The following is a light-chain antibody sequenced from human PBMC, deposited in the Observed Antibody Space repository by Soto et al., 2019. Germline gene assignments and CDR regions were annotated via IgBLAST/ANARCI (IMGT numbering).Light chain of an antibody. CDR1: SSDVGGYNS. J-gene: IGLJ3*02. Sequence: QSALTQPASVSGSPGQSITISCTGTSSDVGGYNSVSWYQQYPGEAPKLMIFEVSNQPSGVSNRFSGSKSGNTASLTISGLQAEDEADYYCNSYTSSRILVFGGGTKVTVL. V-gene: IGLV2-14*01. CDR2: EVS. CDR3: NSYTSSRILV.